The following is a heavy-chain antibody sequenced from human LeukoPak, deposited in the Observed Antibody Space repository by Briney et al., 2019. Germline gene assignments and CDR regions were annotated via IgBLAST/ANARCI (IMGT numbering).Heavy chain of an antibody. V-gene: IGHV4-61*02. CDR2: IYTSRIT. CDR3: ARDRYGIVVAAIYFDY. Sequence: SQTLSLTCTVSGGSISSGSYYWSWIRQPAGKGLEWIGRIYTSRITNYNPSLKSRVTISVDTSKNQFSLKLSSVTAADTAVYYCARDRYGIVVAAIYFDYWGQGTLVTVSS. D-gene: IGHD3-22*01. J-gene: IGHJ4*02. CDR1: GGSISSGSYY.